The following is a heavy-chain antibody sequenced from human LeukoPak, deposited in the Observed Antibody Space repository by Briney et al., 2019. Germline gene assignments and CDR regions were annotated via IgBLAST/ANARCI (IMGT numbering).Heavy chain of an antibody. CDR1: GFTFSRYS. V-gene: IGHV3-21*04. CDR3: AKVGGQLWFPGAYYYMDV. CDR2: ISSSSSYI. J-gene: IGHJ6*03. D-gene: IGHD5-18*01. Sequence: GGSLRLSCAASGFTFSRYSMKWVRQAPGKGLEWVSSISSSSSYIYYADSVKGRFTISRDNAKNSLYLQMNSLRAEDTAVYYCAKVGGQLWFPGAYYYMDVWGKGTTVTISS.